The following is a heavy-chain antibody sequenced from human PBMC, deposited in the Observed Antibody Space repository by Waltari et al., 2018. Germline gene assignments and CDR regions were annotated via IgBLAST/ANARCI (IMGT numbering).Heavy chain of an antibody. CDR3: ASSREYSSSLD. D-gene: IGHD6-6*01. Sequence: VQLVQSGAEVKKPGSSVKVSCKASGFTFSSYSMNWVRQAPGKGLEWVSSISSSSSYIYYADSVKGRFTISRDNAKNSLYLQMNSLRAEDTAVYYCASSREYSSSLDWGQGTLVTVSS. CDR2: ISSSSSYI. CDR1: GFTFSSYS. V-gene: IGHV3-21*01. J-gene: IGHJ4*02.